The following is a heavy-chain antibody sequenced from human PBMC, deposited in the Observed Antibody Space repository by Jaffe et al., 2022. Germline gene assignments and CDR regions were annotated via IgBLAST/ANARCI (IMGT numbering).Heavy chain of an antibody. CDR3: AREVLERNYYDSSGYYYVYWFDP. D-gene: IGHD3-22*01. J-gene: IGHJ5*02. V-gene: IGHV4-61*02. CDR2: IYTSGST. Sequence: QVQLQESGPGLVKPSQTLSLTCTVSGGSISSGSYYWSWIRQPAGKGLEWIGRIYTSGSTNYNPSLKSRVTISVDTSKNQFSLKLSSVTAADTAVYYCAREVLERNYYDSSGYYYVYWFDPWGQGTLVTVSS. CDR1: GGSISSGSYY.